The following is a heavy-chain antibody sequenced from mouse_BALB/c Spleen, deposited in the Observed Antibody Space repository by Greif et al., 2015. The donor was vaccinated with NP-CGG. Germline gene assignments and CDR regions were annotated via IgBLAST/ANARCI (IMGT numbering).Heavy chain of an antibody. CDR2: INPSTGYT. CDR1: GYTFTSYW. CDR3: ARRDSSGYGY. D-gene: IGHD3-2*01. Sequence: VQLQQSGAELAKPGASVKMSCKASGYTFTSYWIHWVKQRPGQGLEWIGYINPSTGYTEYNQKFKDKATLTADKSSSAAYIRLSSLTSEDSAVYYCARRDSSGYGYWGQGTTLTVSS. V-gene: IGHV1-7*01. J-gene: IGHJ2*01.